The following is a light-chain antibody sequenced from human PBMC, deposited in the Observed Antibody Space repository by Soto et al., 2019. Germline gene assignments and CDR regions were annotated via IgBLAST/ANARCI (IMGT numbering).Light chain of an antibody. Sequence: QSALTQPASVSGSPGQSITISCAGSSSDVGGYKYVSWYQQLPGNAPKLIIYEVTIRPSGVSNRFSGSKSGNTASLTISGLHAEDEADYYCSSYSSSSISYVFGTGAKLTVL. CDR3: SSYSSSSISYV. CDR2: EVT. CDR1: SSDVGGYKY. V-gene: IGLV2-14*01. J-gene: IGLJ1*01.